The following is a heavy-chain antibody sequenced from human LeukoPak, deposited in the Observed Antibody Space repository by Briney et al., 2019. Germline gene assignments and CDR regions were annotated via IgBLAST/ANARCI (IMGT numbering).Heavy chain of an antibody. CDR3: ARLETQLFDYYYYYGMDV. D-gene: IGHD2-2*01. J-gene: IGHJ6*02. V-gene: IGHV1-69*13. Sequence: SVKVSCQASGGTFSSYAISWVRQAPGQGLEWMGGIIPIFGTANYAQKFQGRVTITADESTSTAYMELSSLRSEDTAVYYCARLETQLFDYYYYYGMDVWGQGTTVTVSS. CDR2: IIPIFGTA. CDR1: GGTFSSYA.